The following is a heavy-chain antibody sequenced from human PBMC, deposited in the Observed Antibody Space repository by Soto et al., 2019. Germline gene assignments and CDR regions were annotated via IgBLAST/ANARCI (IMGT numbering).Heavy chain of an antibody. CDR3: ARKVLGSTSRPDYWYFDL. D-gene: IGHD3-16*01. Sequence: EVQLLESGGGLVQPGGSLRLSCVGSGFTFISYAMNWVRQAPGKGLEWVSGISGGGDRTFDADSVKGRFTISRDNSKNTVNSQMNSLRADDTAVYYCARKVLGSTSRPDYWYFDLWGRGTLVTVSS. J-gene: IGHJ2*01. CDR2: ISGGGDRT. V-gene: IGHV3-23*01. CDR1: GFTFISYA.